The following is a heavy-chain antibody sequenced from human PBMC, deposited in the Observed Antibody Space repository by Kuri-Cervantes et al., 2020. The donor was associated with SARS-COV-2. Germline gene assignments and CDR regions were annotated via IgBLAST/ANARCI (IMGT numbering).Heavy chain of an antibody. CDR1: GETFSGYY. CDR2: VNHRGDT. J-gene: IGHJ4*02. Sequence: GSLRLSCAYYGETFSGYYWNWIRQSPGRGLEWIGEVNHRGDTNYNPSLKSRVTISVDKSNNQFSLKLSSVTAADTAVYYCARHGKIVVVPAGPPDYWGQGTLVTVSS. D-gene: IGHD2-2*01. CDR3: ARHGKIVVVPAGPPDY. V-gene: IGHV4-34*01.